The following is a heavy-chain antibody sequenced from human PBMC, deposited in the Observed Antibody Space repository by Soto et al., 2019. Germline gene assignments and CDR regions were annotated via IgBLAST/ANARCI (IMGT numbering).Heavy chain of an antibody. Sequence: QVQLQQWGAGLLKPSETLSLNCAVTGGSLSGYYWSWIRQPPGKGLERIGEVKDGGHTNYSPSRRRRGIISSDATNNQFSQRLNSSTAADTGVVYYAGGEEGVVATHWGQGSLVTVSS. CDR1: GGSLSGYY. CDR3: AGGEEGVVATH. CDR2: VKDGGHT. J-gene: IGHJ4*02. D-gene: IGHD5-12*01. V-gene: IGHV4-34*01.